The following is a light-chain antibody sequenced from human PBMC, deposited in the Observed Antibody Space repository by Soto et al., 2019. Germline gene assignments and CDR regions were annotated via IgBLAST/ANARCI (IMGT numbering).Light chain of an antibody. V-gene: IGLV2-14*03. Sequence: QSALTQPASVSGSPGQSITISCTGTSSDIGSYNYVSWYQQHPGEVPRLMIYDVSNRPSGVSNRFSGFKSGNTASLTISGLQAEDEADYYCGSYTSDNTLVFGGGTKLTVL. CDR2: DVS. CDR3: GSYTSDNTLV. J-gene: IGLJ2*01. CDR1: SSDIGSYNY.